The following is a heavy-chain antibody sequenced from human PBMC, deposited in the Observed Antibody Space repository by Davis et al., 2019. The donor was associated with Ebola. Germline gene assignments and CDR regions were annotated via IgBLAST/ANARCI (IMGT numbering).Heavy chain of an antibody. J-gene: IGHJ6*02. CDR2: ISYDGSNK. V-gene: IGHV3-30*03. CDR1: GFTFSSYG. Sequence: PGGSLRLSCAASGFTFSSYGMHWVRQAPGKGLEWVAVISYDGSNKYYADSVKGRFTISRDNSKNTLYLQMNSLRAEDTAVYYCARGAYYYDSSGIMDVWGQGTTVTVSS. D-gene: IGHD3-22*01. CDR3: ARGAYYYDSSGIMDV.